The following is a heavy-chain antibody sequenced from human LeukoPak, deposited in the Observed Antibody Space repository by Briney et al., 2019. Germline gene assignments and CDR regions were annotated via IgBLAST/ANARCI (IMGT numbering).Heavy chain of an antibody. Sequence: ASVKVSCKASGYTFTSYAMHWVRQAPGQRLEWMGWINPNSGGTNYAQKFQGWVTMTRDTSISTAYMELSRLRSDDTAVYYCARDRVGARLHFDYWGQGTLVTVSS. D-gene: IGHD1-26*01. CDR2: INPNSGGT. J-gene: IGHJ4*02. CDR1: GYTFTSYA. V-gene: IGHV1-2*04. CDR3: ARDRVGARLHFDY.